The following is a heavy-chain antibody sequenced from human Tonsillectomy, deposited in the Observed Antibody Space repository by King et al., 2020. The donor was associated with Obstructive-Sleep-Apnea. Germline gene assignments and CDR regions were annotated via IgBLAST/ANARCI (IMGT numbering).Heavy chain of an antibody. J-gene: IGHJ4*02. V-gene: IGHV3-33*01. D-gene: IGHD5-24*01. CDR1: GFTFSSYG. Sequence: VQLVESGGGVVQPGRSLRLSCAASGFTFSSYGMHWVRQAPGKGLEWVAVIWYDGSNKYYADPVKGRFTISRDNSKNTLYLQMNSLRAEDTAVYYCARDTSWLPDYWGQGTLVTVSS. CDR2: IWYDGSNK. CDR3: ARDTSWLPDY.